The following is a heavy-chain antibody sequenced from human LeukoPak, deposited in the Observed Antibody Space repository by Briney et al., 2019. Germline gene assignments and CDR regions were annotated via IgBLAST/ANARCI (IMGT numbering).Heavy chain of an antibody. J-gene: IGHJ3*02. Sequence: GGSLRLSCAASGFTFSSYAMSWVRQAPGKGLEWVSAISGSGGSTYYADSVKGRFTISRDSSKNTLYLQMNSLRAEDTAVYYCAKASYSSSWRPDAFDIWGQGTMVTVSS. CDR2: ISGSGGST. CDR1: GFTFSSYA. CDR3: AKASYSSSWRPDAFDI. V-gene: IGHV3-23*01. D-gene: IGHD6-13*01.